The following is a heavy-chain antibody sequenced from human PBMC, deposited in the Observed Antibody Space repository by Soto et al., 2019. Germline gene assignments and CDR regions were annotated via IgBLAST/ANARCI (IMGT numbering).Heavy chain of an antibody. V-gene: IGHV4-59*01. Sequence: AETLASSFTVSGGSIRSYYWTWIRQPPGKVLELLGYIFYSGSTFYNPSLKSRVTMSIHTSKSHFSLQLTSVTAADTAVYYCARGAGATAMVESWGHGTLVTVSS. J-gene: IGHJ5*01. CDR1: GGSIRSYY. D-gene: IGHD5-18*01. CDR3: ARGAGATAMVES. CDR2: IFYSGST.